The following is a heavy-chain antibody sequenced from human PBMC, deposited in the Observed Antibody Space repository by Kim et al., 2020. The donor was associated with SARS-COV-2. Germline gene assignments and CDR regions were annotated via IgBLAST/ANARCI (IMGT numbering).Heavy chain of an antibody. Sequence: YYPASVKGRFTISRENAKNSLYLQMNSLRAGDTAVYYCAREYSSGYSFDLWGRGTLVTVSS. D-gene: IGHD3-22*01. J-gene: IGHJ2*01. V-gene: IGHV3-13*01. CDR3: AREYSSGYSFDL.